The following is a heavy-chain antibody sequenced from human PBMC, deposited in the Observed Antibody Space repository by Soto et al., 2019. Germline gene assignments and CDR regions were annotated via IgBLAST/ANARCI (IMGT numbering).Heavy chain of an antibody. CDR3: AKGPYDFFALDYYFDY. V-gene: IGHV3-23*01. D-gene: IGHD3-3*01. CDR2: ISGSGGST. CDR1: GFTFSSYA. J-gene: IGHJ4*02. Sequence: EVQLLESGGGLVQPGGSLRLSCAASGFTFSSYAMSWVRQAPGKGLEWVSAISGSGGSTYYADSVKGRFTISRDNSKNTLYLQMNSLRAEDTAVYYCAKGPYDFFALDYYFDYWGQGTLVTVSS.